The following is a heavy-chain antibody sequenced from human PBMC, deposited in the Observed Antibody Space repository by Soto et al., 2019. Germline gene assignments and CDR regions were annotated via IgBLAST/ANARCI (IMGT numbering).Heavy chain of an antibody. V-gene: IGHV3-30-3*01. CDR3: ARDMVTTYGMDV. Sequence: QVQLVESGGGVVQPGRSLRLSCAASGFTFSSYAIHWVRQAPGKGLEWVAVISYDGSNKYYADSVKGRFTISRDNSKNTLYLQMNSLRAEDTAVYYCARDMVTTYGMDVWGQGTTVTVSS. CDR2: ISYDGSNK. J-gene: IGHJ6*02. CDR1: GFTFSSYA. D-gene: IGHD4-17*01.